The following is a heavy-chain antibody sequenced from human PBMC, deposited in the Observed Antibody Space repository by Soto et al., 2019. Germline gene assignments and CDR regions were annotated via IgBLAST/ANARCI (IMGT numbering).Heavy chain of an antibody. D-gene: IGHD3-10*01. CDR1: GFTFSSYA. V-gene: IGHV3-23*01. Sequence: EVQLLESGGGLVQPGGSLRLSCAASGFTFSSYAMSWVRQAPGKGLEWVSAISGSGGSTYYADSVKGRFTISRDNSKNTLYRLMTSLRAEDTAVDYCAKDSPRRRLLWFGEGGDDDSGLDVGGQGTPVTVSS. CDR2: ISGSGGST. CDR3: AKDSPRRRLLWFGEGGDDDSGLDV. J-gene: IGHJ6*02.